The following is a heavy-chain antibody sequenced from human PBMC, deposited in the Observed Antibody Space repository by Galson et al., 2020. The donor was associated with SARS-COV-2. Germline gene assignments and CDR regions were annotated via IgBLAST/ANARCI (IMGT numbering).Heavy chain of an antibody. CDR2: ISTYNGNT. Sequence: ASVKVSCKASGYTFDSYGISWVRQAPGQGLEWMGWISTYNGNTKYAQKLQGRVTMTTDTSTSTAYMELRSLRADDTAVYYCASGENTAPWCGSYWGQGTLVTVSS. D-gene: IGHD5-18*01. CDR3: ASGENTAPWCGSY. J-gene: IGHJ4*02. V-gene: IGHV1-18*01. CDR1: GYTFDSYG.